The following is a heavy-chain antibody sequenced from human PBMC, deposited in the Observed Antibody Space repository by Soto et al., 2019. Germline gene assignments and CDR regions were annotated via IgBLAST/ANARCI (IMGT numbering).Heavy chain of an antibody. J-gene: IGHJ4*02. CDR1: GFTFSYYW. CDR3: ARGYCSSGTCPPLDF. Sequence: GGSLRLSCTTSGFTFSYYWMTWVRQAPGKGLEWVANIKEDGSQMFYLDSVKGRFTVSRDNAKNSLYLQMNYPRAEDTAVYYCARGYCSSGTCPPLDFWGQGTLVTVSS. V-gene: IGHV3-7*03. CDR2: IKEDGSQM. D-gene: IGHD2-15*01.